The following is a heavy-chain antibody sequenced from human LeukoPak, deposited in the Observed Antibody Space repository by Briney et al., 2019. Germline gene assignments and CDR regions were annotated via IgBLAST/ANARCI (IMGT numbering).Heavy chain of an antibody. V-gene: IGHV4-31*03. D-gene: IGHD2-15*01. CDR2: IYVTGST. J-gene: IGHJ4*02. Sequence: SQTLSLTCTVSGGAITNDGYYWTWIRQHPGKGLEWIAYIYVTGSTYYNPSLQSRVTMSLDTSKNQFSLELKSVTAADTAVYYCARAVKQVVVRFDYWGQGTLVTVSS. CDR3: ARAVKQVVVRFDY. CDR1: GGAITNDGYY.